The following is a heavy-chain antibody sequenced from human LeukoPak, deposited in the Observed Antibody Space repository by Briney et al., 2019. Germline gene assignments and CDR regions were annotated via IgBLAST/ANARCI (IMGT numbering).Heavy chain of an antibody. CDR3: ARESRYYDSSGYYTDYFDY. D-gene: IGHD3-22*01. Sequence: SETLSLTCTVSGGSISSYYWSWIRQPPGKGLEWIGYIYYSGSTNYNPSLKSRVTISVDTSKNQFSLKLSSVTAADTAVYYCARESRYYDSSGYYTDYFDYWGQGTLVTVSS. J-gene: IGHJ4*02. CDR1: GGSISSYY. CDR2: IYYSGST. V-gene: IGHV4-59*01.